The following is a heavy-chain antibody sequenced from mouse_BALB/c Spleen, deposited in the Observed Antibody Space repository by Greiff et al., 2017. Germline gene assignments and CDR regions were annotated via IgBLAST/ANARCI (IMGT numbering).Heavy chain of an antibody. D-gene: IGHD2-14*01. V-gene: IGHV1-15*01. CDR1: GYTFTDYE. CDR3: TRQGYRYGGAMDY. J-gene: IGHJ4*01. Sequence: VQLQQSGAELVRPGASVTLSCKASGYTFTDYEMHWVKQTPVHGLEWIGAIDPETGGTAYNQKFKGKATLTADKSSSTAYMELRSLTSEDSAVYYCTRQGYRYGGAMDYWGQGTSVTVSS. CDR2: IDPETGGT.